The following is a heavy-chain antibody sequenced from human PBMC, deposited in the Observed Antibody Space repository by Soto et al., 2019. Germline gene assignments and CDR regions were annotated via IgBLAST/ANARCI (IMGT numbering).Heavy chain of an antibody. J-gene: IGHJ6*03. CDR1: GYTFTSYY. CDR3: ARVSLGVPAAIGNYYYYMDV. D-gene: IGHD2-2*02. Sequence: ASVKVSCKASGYTFTSYYMHWVRQAPGQGLEGMGIINPSGGSTSYAQKFQGRVTMTRDTSTSTVYMELSSLRSEDTAVYYCARVSLGVPAAIGNYYYYMDVWGKGTTVTVSS. CDR2: INPSGGST. V-gene: IGHV1-46*01.